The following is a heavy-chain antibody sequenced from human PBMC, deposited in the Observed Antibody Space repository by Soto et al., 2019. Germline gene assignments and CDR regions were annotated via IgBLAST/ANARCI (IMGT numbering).Heavy chain of an antibody. Sequence: VKVSCKASGFTFTSSAVQWVRQARGQRLEWIGWIVVGSGNTNYAQKFQERVTITRDMSTSTAYMELSSLRSEDTAVYYCAADFSYYDFWSGYFTDAFDIWGQGTMVTVSS. J-gene: IGHJ3*02. D-gene: IGHD3-3*01. V-gene: IGHV1-58*01. CDR3: AADFSYYDFWSGYFTDAFDI. CDR2: IVVGSGNT. CDR1: GFTFTSSA.